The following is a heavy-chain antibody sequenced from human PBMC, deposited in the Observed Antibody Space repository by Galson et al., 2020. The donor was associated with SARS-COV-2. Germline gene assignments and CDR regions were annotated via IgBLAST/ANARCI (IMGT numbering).Heavy chain of an antibody. CDR3: AKDFWSGYFFQNAFDI. J-gene: IGHJ3*02. CDR2: ISGSGHSA. Sequence: GESLKISCAASGFTFSIFSMTWVRQAPGKGLEWVSAISGSGHSAYYADSVKGRFTFSRDNSNNTLFLQMNSLRAEDTAVYFCAKDFWSGYFFQNAFDIWGQGTMVTVSS. V-gene: IGHV3-23*01. CDR1: GFTFSIFS. D-gene: IGHD3-3*01.